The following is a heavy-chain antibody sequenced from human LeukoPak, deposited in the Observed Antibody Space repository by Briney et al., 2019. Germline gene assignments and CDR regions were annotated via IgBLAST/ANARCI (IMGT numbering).Heavy chain of an antibody. CDR1: GFTFSTYA. CDR2: ISADGNI. CDR3: LTRSLVAVTGNYYMDV. J-gene: IGHJ6*03. Sequence: PGGSLRLSCAASGFTFSTYAMSWVRQAPGKGLEWVSAISADGNIYYADSVKGRFTISRDYSKNTLYLQMNSLRAEDTAVYYCLTRSLVAVTGNYYMDVWGKGTTVTVSS. V-gene: IGHV3-23*01. D-gene: IGHD6-19*01.